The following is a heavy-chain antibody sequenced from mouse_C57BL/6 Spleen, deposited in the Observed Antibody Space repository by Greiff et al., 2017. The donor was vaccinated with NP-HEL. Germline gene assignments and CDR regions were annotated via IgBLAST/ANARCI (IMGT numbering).Heavy chain of an antibody. D-gene: IGHD2-5*01. CDR1: GFPFSSYW. J-gene: IGHJ2*01. V-gene: IGHV1-80*01. CDR2: IYPGDGDI. Sequence: QVQLQQFGAELVKVGASVKISCKASGFPFSSYWMYWVKQRPGKGLEWIGQIYPGDGDIKYNGKFKGNATLTADSSSSTAYMQLSSLTSDDSAIYFCARFYYSNRGFDYWGQGTTLTVSS. CDR3: ARFYYSNRGFDY.